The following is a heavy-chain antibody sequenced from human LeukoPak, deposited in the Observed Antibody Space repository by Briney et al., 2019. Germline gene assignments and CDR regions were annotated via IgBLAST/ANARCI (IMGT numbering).Heavy chain of an antibody. V-gene: IGHV4-31*03. CDR3: ARSYGSGSAGYDY. D-gene: IGHD3-10*01. Sequence: PSQTLSLTCTVSGGSISSGGYYWSWLRQHPGTGLEWVGYIYYSGRTYYNPSLKSRVTISVDTSNNQFSLKLSSVTAADTAVYYCARSYGSGSAGYDYWGQGTLVTVSS. CDR1: GGSISSGGYY. CDR2: IYYSGRT. J-gene: IGHJ4*02.